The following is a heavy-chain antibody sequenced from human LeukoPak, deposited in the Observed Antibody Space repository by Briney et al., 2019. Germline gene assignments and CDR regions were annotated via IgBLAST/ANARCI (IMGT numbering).Heavy chain of an antibody. CDR1: GGSISSYY. Sequence: PSETLSLTCTVSGGSISSYYWSWIRQPPGKGLEWIGYIYYSGSTNYNPSLKSRVTISVDTSKNQFSLKLSSVTAADTAVYYCARDDYVNAFDIWGQGTMVTVSS. CDR3: ARDDYVNAFDI. CDR2: IYYSGST. V-gene: IGHV4-59*12. J-gene: IGHJ3*02. D-gene: IGHD4-17*01.